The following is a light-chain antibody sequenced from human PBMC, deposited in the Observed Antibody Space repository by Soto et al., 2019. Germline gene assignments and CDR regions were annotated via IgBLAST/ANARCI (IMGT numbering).Light chain of an antibody. Sequence: EIVLTQCPASVSLSPGGRATLSCRASRTVNSQLAWYQQKPGQAPRLLIYDTFSRAAGIPARFSGSETGTDFTLTINNMEPEDSAVYYCQQRWDWPLTFGGGTKVAIK. CDR3: QQRWDWPLT. V-gene: IGKV3-11*01. CDR2: DTF. J-gene: IGKJ4*01. CDR1: RTVNSQ.